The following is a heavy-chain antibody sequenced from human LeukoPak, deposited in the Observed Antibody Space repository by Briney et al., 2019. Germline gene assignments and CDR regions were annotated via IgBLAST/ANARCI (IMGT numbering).Heavy chain of an antibody. D-gene: IGHD6-6*01. CDR3: AKRVAARPRAYYYYGMDV. CDR1: GFTFSSYA. J-gene: IGHJ6*02. CDR2: TSGSGGST. V-gene: IGHV3-23*01. Sequence: GGSLRLSCAASGFTFSSYAMSWVRQAPGKGLEWVSATSGSGGSTYYADSVKGRFTISRDNSENTLYLQMNSLRAEDTAVYYCAKRVAARPRAYYYYGMDVWGQGTTVTVPS.